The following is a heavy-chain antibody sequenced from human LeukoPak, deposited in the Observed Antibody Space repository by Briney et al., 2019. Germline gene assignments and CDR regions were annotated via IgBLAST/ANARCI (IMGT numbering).Heavy chain of an antibody. V-gene: IGHV3-23*01. CDR2: ISGNGGST. CDR3: ANDPYCGGDCYYDY. J-gene: IGHJ4*02. D-gene: IGHD2-21*02. CDR1: GFTFSSYA. Sequence: GGSLRLSCAASGFTFSSYAMNWVRQPPGKGLEWVSGISGNGGSTYYADSVKGRFTIPRDNSKNSLYLQMNSLRAEDTAVCYCANDPYCGGDCYYDYWGQGTVVTVSS.